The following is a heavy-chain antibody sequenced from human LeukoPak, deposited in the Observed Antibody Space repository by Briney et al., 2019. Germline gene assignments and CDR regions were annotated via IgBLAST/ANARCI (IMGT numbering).Heavy chain of an antibody. CDR2: IYTSEST. J-gene: IGHJ6*03. V-gene: IGHV4-4*09. CDR1: GGSISSYY. Sequence: SETLSLTCTVSGGSISSYYWNWIRQPPGKGLEWIGCIYTSESTNYTPSLKSRVTISVDTSKKQFSLNLSSVTAADTAVYYCAGRNYYYYYIDVWGKGTTVTVSS. CDR3: AGRNYYYYYIDV. D-gene: IGHD1-1*01.